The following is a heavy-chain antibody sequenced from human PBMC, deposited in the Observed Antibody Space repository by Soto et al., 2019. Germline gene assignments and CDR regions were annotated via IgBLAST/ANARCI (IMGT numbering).Heavy chain of an antibody. J-gene: IGHJ4*02. D-gene: IGHD1-26*01. CDR1: GYSISSSNW. Sequence: SETLSLTYAVSGYSISSSNWWGWIRQPPGKGLEWIGYIYYSGTTYYNPSLKSRVTMSADTSKNQFSLKLTSVTAVDTAVYYCARREIQGPIDYWGQGTLVTASS. CDR3: ARREIQGPIDY. CDR2: IYYSGTT. V-gene: IGHV4-28*01.